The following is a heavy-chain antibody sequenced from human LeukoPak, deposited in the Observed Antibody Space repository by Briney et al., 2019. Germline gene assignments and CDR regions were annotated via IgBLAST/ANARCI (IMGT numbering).Heavy chain of an antibody. Sequence: GGSLRLSCAASGFTFSSHGMHWVRRAPGKGLEWVAVISYDGNKKYYADSVKGRFDISRDNSKNILYMQMNSLRTEDTAVYYCARDRDYYNSGGTMIDYWGQGTLVTVSS. V-gene: IGHV3-30*03. CDR3: ARDRDYYNSGGTMIDY. CDR2: ISYDGNKK. D-gene: IGHD6-19*01. CDR1: GFTFSSHG. J-gene: IGHJ4*02.